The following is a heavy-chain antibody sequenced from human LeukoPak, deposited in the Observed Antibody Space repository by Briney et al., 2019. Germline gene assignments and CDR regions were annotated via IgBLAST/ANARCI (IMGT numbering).Heavy chain of an antibody. V-gene: IGHV1-69*04. Sequence: SVKVSCKASGGTFSSYAINWVRQAPGQGREWMGKIIPILNIAHYAQKFQGRVTITADKSTSTAYMDLSSLRSEDTAVYYCARAPGSGEINFDYWGQGTLVTVSS. CDR2: IIPILNIA. D-gene: IGHD2-15*01. CDR1: GGTFSSYA. CDR3: ARAPGSGEINFDY. J-gene: IGHJ4*02.